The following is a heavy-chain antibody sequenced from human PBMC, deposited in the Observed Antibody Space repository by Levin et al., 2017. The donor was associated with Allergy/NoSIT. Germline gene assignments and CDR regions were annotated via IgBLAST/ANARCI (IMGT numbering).Heavy chain of an antibody. D-gene: IGHD5-18*01. CDR1: GGSISSGGYS. CDR3: ARVAGYSYGYYFDY. V-gene: IGHV4-30-2*01. CDR2: IYLSGST. Sequence: KPSETLSLTCAVPGGSISSGGYSWSWIRQPPGKGLEWIGNIYLSGSTNDNPSLKSRVTMSVDRSKTHFSLTLSYVTAADMAVYYCARVAGYSYGYYFDYWGPGTLVTVAS. J-gene: IGHJ4*02.